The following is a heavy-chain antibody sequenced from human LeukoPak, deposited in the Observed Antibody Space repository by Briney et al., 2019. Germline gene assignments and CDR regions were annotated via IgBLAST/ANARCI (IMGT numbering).Heavy chain of an antibody. CDR1: LDSTTSNF. CDR2: IHRSGSP. Sequence: PSETLSLTCTVSLDSTTSNFWSWVRHPPGKGLEWIGEIHRSGSPNYNPSLQSRVTISIDRSRNQIVLELSSVTAADTAVYYCARETLGGFNPGAYWGQGTLVIVSS. CDR3: ARETLGGFNPGAY. D-gene: IGHD1-14*01. V-gene: IGHV4-4*02. J-gene: IGHJ4*02.